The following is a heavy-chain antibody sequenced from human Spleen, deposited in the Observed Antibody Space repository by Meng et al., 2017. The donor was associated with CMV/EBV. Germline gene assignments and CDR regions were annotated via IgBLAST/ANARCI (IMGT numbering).Heavy chain of an antibody. CDR2: IYSGGSST. Sequence: ESLKISCAASGFTFSSYSMNWVRQAPGKGLEWVSVIYSGGSSTSYADPVKGRFTISRDNSKNTLFLQMNSLRAGDTAVYYCAKDTRTGGVALRPTGYGMDVWGQGTTVTVSS. V-gene: IGHV3-23*03. J-gene: IGHJ6*02. D-gene: IGHD6-6*01. CDR1: GFTFSSYS. CDR3: AKDTRTGGVALRPTGYGMDV.